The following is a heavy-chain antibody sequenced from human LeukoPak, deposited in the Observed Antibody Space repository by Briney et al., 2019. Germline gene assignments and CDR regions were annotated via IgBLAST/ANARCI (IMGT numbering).Heavy chain of an antibody. CDR2: MYYSGTT. D-gene: IGHD1-1*01. J-gene: IGHJ4*02. CDR3: ARWGGTGYDY. CDR1: GGSVSSGSYY. Sequence: SETLSLTCSVSGGSVSSGSYYWSWIRRPPGKGLEWIGYMYYSGTTNYNPSLKSRVTISVDTSKNQFSLKLSSVTAADTALYYCARWGGTGYDYWGQGTLVTVSS. V-gene: IGHV4-61*01.